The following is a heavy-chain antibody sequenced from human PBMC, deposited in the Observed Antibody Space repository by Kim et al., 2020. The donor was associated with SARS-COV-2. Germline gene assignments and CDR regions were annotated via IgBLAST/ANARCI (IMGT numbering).Heavy chain of an antibody. D-gene: IGHD1-26*01. CDR1: GGSISSHY. CDR2: IHYSGST. V-gene: IGHV4-59*11. Sequence: SDTLSLTCTVSGGSISSHYWSWIRQPPGKGLEWIGYIHYSGSTNYNPSLKSRVTISVDTSKNQFSLKLRSVTAADTAVYYCARDRSYFSYWGQGTLVTVS. J-gene: IGHJ4*02. CDR3: ARDRSYFSY.